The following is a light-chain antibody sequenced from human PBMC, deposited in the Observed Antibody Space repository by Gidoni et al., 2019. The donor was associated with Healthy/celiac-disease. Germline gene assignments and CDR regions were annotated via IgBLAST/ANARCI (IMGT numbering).Light chain of an antibody. CDR1: SSNSGAGYD. CDR3: QSYDSSLSGYVV. V-gene: IGLV1-40*01. J-gene: IGLJ2*01. Sequence: SVQTTPPSVSGAPGPRVTLACTGSSSNSGAGYDVHWYQQLPGTDPKLLIYDNSNRHSGVPDRFSSSNSGTSASLAITVLQAEDEADYYCQSYDSSLSGYVVFGGGTKLTVL. CDR2: DNS.